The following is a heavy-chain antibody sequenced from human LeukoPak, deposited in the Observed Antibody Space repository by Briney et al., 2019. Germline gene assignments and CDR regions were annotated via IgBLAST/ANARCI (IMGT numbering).Heavy chain of an antibody. J-gene: IGHJ4*02. CDR2: IYTSGST. V-gene: IGHV4-61*02. Sequence: SETLSLTCTVSGGSISSGSYYWSWIRQPAGKGLEWIGRIYTSGSTNYNPSLKSRVTISVDTSRNQFSLKLSSVTAADTAVYYCAGSYYDFWSGYLYYFDYWGQGTLVTVSS. CDR1: GGSISSGSYY. CDR3: AGSYYDFWSGYLYYFDY. D-gene: IGHD3-3*01.